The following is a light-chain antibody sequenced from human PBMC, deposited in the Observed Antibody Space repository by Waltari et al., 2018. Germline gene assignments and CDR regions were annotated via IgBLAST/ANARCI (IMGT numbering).Light chain of an antibody. CDR3: SSYIGSSALEL. J-gene: IGLJ2*01. CDR2: DVS. V-gene: IGLV2-14*03. CDR1: SSDVGGYNY. Sequence: QSALTQPASVSGSPGQSITISCTGTSSDVGGYNYVSWYQQHPGKAPKLIIFDVSDRPSGFSHRCSGAKSGNTASLTISGLQAEDEADYYCSSYIGSSALELFGGGTSLTVL.